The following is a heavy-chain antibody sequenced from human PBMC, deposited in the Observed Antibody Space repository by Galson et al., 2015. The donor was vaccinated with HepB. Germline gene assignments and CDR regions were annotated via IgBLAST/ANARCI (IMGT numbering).Heavy chain of an antibody. CDR1: GFIFSNYG. CDR2: IWHDGSNE. Sequence: SLRLSCAASGFIFSNYGMHWVRQAPGKGLEWVAVIWHDGSNEFYADSVQGRFTISRDNSKNTLFLQMNSLRAEDTAVYYCARDIFAVSSGWCFVYWGQGALVTVSS. CDR3: ARDIFAVSSGWCFVY. D-gene: IGHD6-19*01. J-gene: IGHJ4*02. V-gene: IGHV3-33*01.